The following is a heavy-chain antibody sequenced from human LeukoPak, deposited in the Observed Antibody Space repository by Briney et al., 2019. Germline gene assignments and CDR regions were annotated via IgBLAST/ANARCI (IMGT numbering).Heavy chain of an antibody. CDR2: ISSSGSTI. CDR1: GFTFSDYY. CDR3: ARELGATARAFDI. Sequence: GSLRLSCAASGFTFSDYYMSWIRQAPGKGLVWVSYISSSGSTIYYADSVKGRFTISRDNAKNSLYLQMNSLRAEDTAVYYCARELGATARAFDIWGQGTMVTVSS. J-gene: IGHJ3*02. D-gene: IGHD1-26*01. V-gene: IGHV3-11*01.